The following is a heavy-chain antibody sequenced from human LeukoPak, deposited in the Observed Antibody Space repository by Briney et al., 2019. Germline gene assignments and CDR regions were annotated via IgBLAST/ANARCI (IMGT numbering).Heavy chain of an antibody. CDR1: GGSISSSSYY. V-gene: IGHV4-39*01. CDR3: ARQLWHQRCYFDY. Sequence: SETLSLTCTVSGGSISSSSYYWGWIRQPPGKGLEWIGSIYYSGSSYYNPSLKSRVTISVDTSKNQFSLKLSSVTAADTAVYYCARQLWHQRCYFDYWCQGTLVTVSS. J-gene: IGHJ4*02. CDR2: IYYSGSS. D-gene: IGHD5-18*01.